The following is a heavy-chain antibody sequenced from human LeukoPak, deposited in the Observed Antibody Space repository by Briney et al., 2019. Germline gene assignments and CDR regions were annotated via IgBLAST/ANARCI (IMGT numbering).Heavy chain of an antibody. CDR1: GGSISSSSYY. D-gene: IGHD3/OR15-3a*01. CDR2: MYYSGST. CDR3: ARHWTIGLRFDP. V-gene: IGHV4-39*01. J-gene: IGHJ5*02. Sequence: SETLSLTCTVSGGSISSSSYYWGWIRQPPGKGLEWIGSMYYSGSTYYNPSLKSRVTISVDTSKNQFSLKLSSVTAADTAVYYCARHWTIGLRFDPWGQGTLVTVSS.